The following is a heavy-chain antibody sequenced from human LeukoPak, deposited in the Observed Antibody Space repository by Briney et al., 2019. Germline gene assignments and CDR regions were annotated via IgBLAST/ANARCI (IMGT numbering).Heavy chain of an antibody. J-gene: IGHJ5*02. CDR3: ARGFTGATRDLRFDP. D-gene: IGHD1-26*01. Sequence: SQTLSLTCAVSGGSISSGSYSWSWIRQPPGKGLEWIGYFHFTGSTYYNPSLKSRVTISLDTSKNQFSLKLSSVTAADTAVYYCARGFTGATRDLRFDPWGQGTLVTVSS. CDR1: GGSISSGSYS. V-gene: IGHV4-30-4*07. CDR2: FHFTGST.